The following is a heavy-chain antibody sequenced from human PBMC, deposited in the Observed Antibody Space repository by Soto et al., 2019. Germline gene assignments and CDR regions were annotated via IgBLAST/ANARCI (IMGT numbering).Heavy chain of an antibody. CDR1: GYTFTSYA. CDR3: AREDLTTGDETPFDY. Sequence: QVQLVQSGAEVKKPGASVKVSCKASGYTFTSYAMHWVRQAPGQRLEWMGWINAGNGNTKYSQKFQGRVTITRDTSASTAYMELSSLRSEDTAVYYCAREDLTTGDETPFDYWGQGTLVTVSS. J-gene: IGHJ4*02. V-gene: IGHV1-3*01. D-gene: IGHD4-4*01. CDR2: INAGNGNT.